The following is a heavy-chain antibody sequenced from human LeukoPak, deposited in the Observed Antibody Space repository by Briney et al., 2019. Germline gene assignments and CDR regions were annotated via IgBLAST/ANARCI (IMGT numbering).Heavy chain of an antibody. V-gene: IGHV3-30*18. J-gene: IGHJ6*02. CDR3: AKSMGFGAYYYYGMDV. CDR2: ISYDGSNK. CDR1: GFTFSSYG. D-gene: IGHD3-3*01. Sequence: PGRSLRLSCAASGFTFSSYGMHWVRQAPGKGLKWVAVISYDGSNKYYADSVKGRFTISRDNSKNTLYLQMNSLRAEDTAVYYCAKSMGFGAYYYYGMDVWGQGTTVTVSS.